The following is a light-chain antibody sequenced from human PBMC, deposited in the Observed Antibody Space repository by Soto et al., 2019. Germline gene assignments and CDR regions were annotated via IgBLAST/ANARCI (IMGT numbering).Light chain of an antibody. CDR2: DVS. J-gene: IGLJ3*02. V-gene: IGLV2-14*01. Sequence: QSALTQPASVSGSPGQSITISCTGTSNDVGGYNFVSWYQQHPGKAPKLMIYDVSNRPSGVSNRFSGSKSGNTASLTISGLRAEDEADYYCTSYTSSSTLVFGGGTKVTVL. CDR3: TSYTSSSTLV. CDR1: SNDVGGYNF.